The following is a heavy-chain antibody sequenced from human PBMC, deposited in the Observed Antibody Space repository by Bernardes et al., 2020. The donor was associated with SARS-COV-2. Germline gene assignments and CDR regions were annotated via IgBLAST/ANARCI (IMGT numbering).Heavy chain of an antibody. D-gene: IGHD3-16*01. CDR1: GYTFGNYG. CDR3: AKDGYTFELRKGNWYFDL. Sequence: ASVKVSCKASGYTFGNYGFSWVRQAPGQGLEWMGWISANSGKTSYAQKYEGKISLTTDTSTSTAYMELTRLTFDDTALYYCAKDGYTFELRKGNWYFDLWGRGTQVTVSS. V-gene: IGHV1-18*01. CDR2: ISANSGKT. J-gene: IGHJ2*01.